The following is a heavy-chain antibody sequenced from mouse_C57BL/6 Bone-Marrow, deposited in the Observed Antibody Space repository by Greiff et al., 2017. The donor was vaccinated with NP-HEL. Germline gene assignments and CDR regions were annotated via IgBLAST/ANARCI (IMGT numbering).Heavy chain of an antibody. V-gene: IGHV1-64*01. J-gene: IGHJ1*03. CDR3: ARSGSSSLYFDV. Sequence: QVQLKQPGAELVKPGASVKLSCKASGYTFTSYWMHWVKQRPGQGLEWIGMIHPNSGSTNYNEKFKSKATLTVDKSSSTAYMQLSSLTSEDSAVYYGARSGSSSLYFDVWGTGTTVTVSS. D-gene: IGHD1-1*01. CDR1: GYTFTSYW. CDR2: IHPNSGST.